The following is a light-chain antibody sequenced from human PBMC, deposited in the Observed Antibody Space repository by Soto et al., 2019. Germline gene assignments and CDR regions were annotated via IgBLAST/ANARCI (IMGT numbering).Light chain of an antibody. CDR3: QQYGSSGT. CDR1: RSVSSY. V-gene: IGKV3-20*01. Sequence: EIVLTQSPATLSLSPGESSTLSRRATRSVSSYLAWYQQKPGQAPRLLIYGASNRATGIPDRFSGSGSGTDFTLTISRLEPEDFAVYYCQQYGSSGTFGQGTKVDIK. CDR2: GAS. J-gene: IGKJ1*01.